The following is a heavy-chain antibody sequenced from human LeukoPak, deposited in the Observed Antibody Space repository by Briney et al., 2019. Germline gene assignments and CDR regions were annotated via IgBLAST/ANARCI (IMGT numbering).Heavy chain of an antibody. D-gene: IGHD3-22*01. CDR2: IIPILGIA. J-gene: IGHJ4*02. CDR1: GYTFTSYD. Sequence: GASVKVSCKASGYTFTSYDISWVRQAPGQGLEWMGRIIPILGIANYAQKFQGRVTITADKSTSTAYMELSSLRSEDTAVYYCARDLPRYYYDSSGYDDYWGQGTLVTVSS. CDR3: ARDLPRYYYDSSGYDDY. V-gene: IGHV1-69*04.